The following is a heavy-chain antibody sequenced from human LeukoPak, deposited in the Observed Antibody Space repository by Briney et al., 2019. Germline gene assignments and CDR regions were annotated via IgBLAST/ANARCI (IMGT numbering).Heavy chain of an antibody. Sequence: SETLSLTCTVSGGSISSYYWSWIRQPPGKGLEWIGYIYYSGSTNYNPSLKSRVTISVDTSKNQFSLKLSSVTAADTAVYYCARDLAAAFWFDPWGQGTLVTVSS. CDR2: IYYSGST. J-gene: IGHJ5*02. CDR3: ARDLAAAFWFDP. V-gene: IGHV4-59*12. D-gene: IGHD6-13*01. CDR1: GGSISSYY.